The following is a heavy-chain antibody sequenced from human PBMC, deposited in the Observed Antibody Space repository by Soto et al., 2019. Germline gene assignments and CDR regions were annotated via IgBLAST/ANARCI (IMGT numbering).Heavy chain of an antibody. V-gene: IGHV4-59*01. CDR3: ARMAAGYGEFGYYCYGMDV. CDR2: IYYNGST. J-gene: IGHJ6*02. Sequence: SETLSLTCTVSGGSISSYYWSWIRQPPGKGLEWIGYIYYNGSTNYNPSLKSRVTISVDTSKNQFSLKLSSVTAADTAVYYCARMAAGYGEFGYYCYGMDVWGQGTSVTVSS. CDR1: GGSISSYY. D-gene: IGHD1-1*01.